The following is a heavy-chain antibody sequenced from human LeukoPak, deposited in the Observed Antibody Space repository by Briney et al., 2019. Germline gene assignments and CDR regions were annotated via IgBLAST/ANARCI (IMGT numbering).Heavy chain of an antibody. D-gene: IGHD3-3*02. CDR2: ISSSGSTI. V-gene: IGHV3-11*01. CDR1: GFTFSDYY. CDR3: ARSKVLAAHDFDY. J-gene: IGHJ4*02. Sequence: GGSLRLSCAASGFTFSDYYMSWIRQAPGKGLEWVSYISSSGSTIYYADSVKGRFTISRDNAKNSLYLQMNSLRAEDTAVYYCARSKVLAAHDFDYWGQGTLVTVSS.